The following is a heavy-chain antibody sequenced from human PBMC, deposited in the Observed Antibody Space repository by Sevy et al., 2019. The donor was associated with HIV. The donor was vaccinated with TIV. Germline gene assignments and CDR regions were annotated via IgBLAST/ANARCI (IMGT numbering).Heavy chain of an antibody. D-gene: IGHD1-20*01. V-gene: IGHV6-1*01. J-gene: IGHJ3*02. CDR1: GDSVSGHSAA. CDR2: TYYRSKWYT. CDR3: ARGGSAVTGTTFVLAFDI. Sequence: QSQTLSLTCAISGDSVSGHSAAWNWIRQSPSRGLEWLGRTYYRSKWYTDFAVSVKSRITINPDTSKNQISLHLNSVTPEDTAMYYCARGGSAVTGTTFVLAFDIWGQGTMVTVSS.